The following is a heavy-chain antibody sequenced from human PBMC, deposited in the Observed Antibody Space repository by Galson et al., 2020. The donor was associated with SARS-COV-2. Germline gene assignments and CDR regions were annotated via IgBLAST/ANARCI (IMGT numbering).Heavy chain of an antibody. Sequence: GESLKISCVASGFTFSDCWMSWVRQAPGKGLEWVAKIKQDGSDKYYVDSVKGRFTISRDNAKNSLYLQMNSLRAEDTAVYYCARNRPFGVDYWGHGTLVTVSS. CDR2: IKQDGSDK. J-gene: IGHJ4*01. CDR1: GFTFSDCW. V-gene: IGHV3-7*04. CDR3: ARNRPFGVDY. D-gene: IGHD3-16*01.